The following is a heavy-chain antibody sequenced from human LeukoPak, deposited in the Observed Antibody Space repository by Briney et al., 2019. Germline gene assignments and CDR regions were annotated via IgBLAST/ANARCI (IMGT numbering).Heavy chain of an antibody. CDR1: GFTFRSYS. Sequence: GGSLRLSCAASGFTFRSYSMNWVRQAPGKGLEWVSSISSSSSYIYYADSVKGRFTISRDNAKNSLYLQMNSLRAEDTAVYYCARDKAGTTPYYYYSMDVWGKGTTVTVSS. CDR3: ARDKAGTTPYYYYSMDV. V-gene: IGHV3-21*01. CDR2: ISSSSSYI. D-gene: IGHD1-14*01. J-gene: IGHJ6*03.